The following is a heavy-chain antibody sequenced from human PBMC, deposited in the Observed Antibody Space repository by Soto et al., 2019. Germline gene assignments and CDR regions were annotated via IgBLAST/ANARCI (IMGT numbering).Heavy chain of an antibody. CDR3: ARVSEGYCSGGSCYSPEYFQH. Sequence: QVQLVQSGAEVKTPGASVKVSCKASGYTFTSYAMHWVRQAPGQRLEWMGWINAGNGNTKYSQKFQGRVTITRDTSASTAYMELSSLRSEDTAVYYCARVSEGYCSGGSCYSPEYFQHWGQGTLVTVSS. CDR2: INAGNGNT. V-gene: IGHV1-3*01. J-gene: IGHJ1*01. CDR1: GYTFTSYA. D-gene: IGHD2-15*01.